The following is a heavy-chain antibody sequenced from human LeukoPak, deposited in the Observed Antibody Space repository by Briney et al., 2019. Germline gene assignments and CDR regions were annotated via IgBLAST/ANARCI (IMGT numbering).Heavy chain of an antibody. V-gene: IGHV1-18*01. J-gene: IGHJ5*02. Sequence: GASVKVSCKASGYTFTSYGISWVRQAPGQGLEWMGWISAYNGNTNYAQKLQGRVTMTTDTSTSTAYMELRSLRSDDTAVYYCARDLLAVAEGWFDPWGQGTLVTVSS. CDR3: ARDLLAVAEGWFDP. CDR1: GYTFTSYG. CDR2: ISAYNGNT. D-gene: IGHD6-19*01.